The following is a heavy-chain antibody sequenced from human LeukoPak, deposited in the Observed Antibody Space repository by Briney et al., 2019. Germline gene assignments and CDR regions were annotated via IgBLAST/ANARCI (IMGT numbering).Heavy chain of an antibody. CDR2: IYHSGST. D-gene: IGHD2-15*01. CDR3: ARDKSNCRGGSCYYYGMDV. V-gene: IGHV4-30-2*01. J-gene: IGHJ6*02. CDR1: GGSISSGGYS. Sequence: PSETLSLTCAVSGGSISSGGYSWSWIRQPPGKGLEWIGYIYHSGSTYYNPSLKSRVTISVDRSKNQFSLKLSSVTAADTAVYYCARDKSNCRGGSCYYYGMDVWGQGTTVTVSS.